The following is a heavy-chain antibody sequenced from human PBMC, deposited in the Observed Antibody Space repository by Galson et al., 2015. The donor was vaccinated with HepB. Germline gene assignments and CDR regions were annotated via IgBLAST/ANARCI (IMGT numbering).Heavy chain of an antibody. V-gene: IGHV1-3*01. D-gene: IGHD6-19*01. CDR3: AREQWLVAYDY. J-gene: IGHJ4*02. CDR2: INAGNGNT. CDR1: GYTFTSYA. Sequence: SVKVSCRASGYTFTSYAMHWVRQAPGQRLEWMGWINAGNGNTKYSQKFQGRVTITRDTSASTAYMGLSSLRSEDTAVYYCAREQWLVAYDYWGQGTLVTVSS.